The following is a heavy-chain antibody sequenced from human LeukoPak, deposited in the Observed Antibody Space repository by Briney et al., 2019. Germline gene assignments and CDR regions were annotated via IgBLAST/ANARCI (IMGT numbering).Heavy chain of an antibody. V-gene: IGHV1-69*06. D-gene: IGHD6-19*01. CDR1: GGTFSSYA. Sequence: SVKVSCKASGGTFSSYAISWVRQAPGQGLEWMGGIIPIFGTANYAQKFQGRVTITADKSTSTAYMELSSLRSEDTAVYYCAKFWYSSGWYDDYWGQGTLVTVSS. CDR2: IIPIFGTA. J-gene: IGHJ4*02. CDR3: AKFWYSSGWYDDY.